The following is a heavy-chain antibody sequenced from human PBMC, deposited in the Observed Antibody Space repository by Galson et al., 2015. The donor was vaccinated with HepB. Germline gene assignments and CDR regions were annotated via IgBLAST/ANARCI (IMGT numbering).Heavy chain of an antibody. CDR1: GFTFSSYG. CDR2: ISYAGSNK. D-gene: IGHD1-1*01. J-gene: IGHJ4*02. Sequence: RLSCAASGFTFSSYGMHWVRQAPGRGLEWVAVISYAGSNKYYADSVKGRFTISRDNSKNTLYLQMNSLRAEDTAVYYCAKDSGTGTADYWGQGTLVTVSS. CDR3: AKDSGTGTADY. V-gene: IGHV3-30*18.